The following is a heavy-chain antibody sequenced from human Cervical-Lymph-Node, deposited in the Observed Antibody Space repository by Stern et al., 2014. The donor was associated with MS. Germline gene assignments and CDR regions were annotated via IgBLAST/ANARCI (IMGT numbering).Heavy chain of an antibody. V-gene: IGHV3-21*01. CDR1: GFPFRRYA. Sequence: EVQLVESGGGLVKPGGSLRLSCAASGFPFRRYAMTWVRQAPGKGLEWVSPIRISGDYTYYADSVKGRFTISRDNAKNSLHLQMNSLSAEDTAVYYCARASNTISYYYHGMDVWGQGTTVTVSS. D-gene: IGHD2-2*01. J-gene: IGHJ6*02. CDR3: ARASNTISYYYHGMDV. CDR2: IRISGDYT.